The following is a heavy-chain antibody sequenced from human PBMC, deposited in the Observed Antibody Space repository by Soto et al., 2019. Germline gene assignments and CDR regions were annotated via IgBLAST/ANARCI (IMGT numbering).Heavy chain of an antibody. Sequence: PSETLSLTCTFSGGSISSGGYYWSWIRQHPGKGLEWIGYIYYSGSTYYNPSLKSRVTISVDTSKNQFSLKLSSVTAADTAVYYCARGVTIFGVVIEVPAWMVANWFDPWGQGTLVTVSS. V-gene: IGHV4-31*03. J-gene: IGHJ5*02. CDR1: GGSISSGGYY. CDR3: ARGVTIFGVVIEVPAWMVANWFDP. D-gene: IGHD3-3*01. CDR2: IYYSGST.